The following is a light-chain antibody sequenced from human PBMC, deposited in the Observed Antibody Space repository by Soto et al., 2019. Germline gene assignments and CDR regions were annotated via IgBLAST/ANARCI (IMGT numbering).Light chain of an antibody. CDR2: DTS. CDR1: QDINFY. CDR3: QQYGDSPFT. V-gene: IGKV1-33*01. J-gene: IGKJ3*01. Sequence: DIQMTQSPSSLSASVGERVTIACQASQDINFYLNWYQQKPGKAPNLLIYDTSNLETGVPSRFSGSGSGTDFSLTISSLQPEDIGTYYCQQYGDSPFTFDPGTKVDIK.